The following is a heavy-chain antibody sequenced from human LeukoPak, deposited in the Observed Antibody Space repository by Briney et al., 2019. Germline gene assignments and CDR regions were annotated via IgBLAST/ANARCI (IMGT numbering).Heavy chain of an antibody. D-gene: IGHD3-22*01. CDR1: GYTFIGYY. CDR2: INPNSGGT. J-gene: IGHJ4*02. V-gene: IGHV1-2*02. CDR3: ARAAYYYDSNGSNSPYYFDY. Sequence: ASVKVSCKASGYTFIGYYIHWVRQAPGQGLEWMGWINPNSGGTNYAQNFQGRVTMTRDTSISTAYMELSRLRSDDTAVYYCARAAYYYDSNGSNSPYYFDYWGQGTLVTVSS.